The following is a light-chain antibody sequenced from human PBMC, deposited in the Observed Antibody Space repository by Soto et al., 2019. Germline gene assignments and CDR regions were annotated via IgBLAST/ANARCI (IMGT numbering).Light chain of an antibody. Sequence: AIQLTQSPSSLSASVGDRVTITCRASQGISSALAWYRQKPGKAPKFLIYDASSLESGVPSRFSGSGSGTDFTLTISSLQPEDFATYYCQQFNSYPLTFGGGTKVEIK. J-gene: IGKJ4*01. V-gene: IGKV1-13*02. CDR3: QQFNSYPLT. CDR2: DAS. CDR1: QGISSA.